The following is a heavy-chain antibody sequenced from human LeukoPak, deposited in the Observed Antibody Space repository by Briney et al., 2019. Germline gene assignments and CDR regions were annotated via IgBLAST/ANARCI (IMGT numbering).Heavy chain of an antibody. J-gene: IGHJ6*03. CDR3: ARGLGSVAGYLVHYYYMDV. D-gene: IGHD3-10*01. Sequence: VKPCCKPSGALFTTYAIIWERQAARQGPECMGGIIPIFGTANYAQKFQGRVTITTDESTSTAYMELSSLRSEDTAVYYCARGLGSVAGYLVHYYYMDVWGKGTTVTVSS. V-gene: IGHV1-69*05. CDR1: GALFTTYA. CDR2: IIPIFGTA.